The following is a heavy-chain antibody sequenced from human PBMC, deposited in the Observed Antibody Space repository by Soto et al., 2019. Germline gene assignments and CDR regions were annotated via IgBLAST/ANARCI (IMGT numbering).Heavy chain of an antibody. V-gene: IGHV4-59*01. Sequence: ETLSLTCTVSGGSISSYYWNWIRQTPGKGLEWIGYIYDTGKTAYNPSLKSRVTISLDSSKNQLSLNLTSVTAADTAVYYCARVWTTVTNWFDPWGQGTLVTVSS. CDR3: ARVWTTVTNWFDP. CDR1: GGSISSYY. D-gene: IGHD4-17*01. J-gene: IGHJ5*02. CDR2: IYDTGKT.